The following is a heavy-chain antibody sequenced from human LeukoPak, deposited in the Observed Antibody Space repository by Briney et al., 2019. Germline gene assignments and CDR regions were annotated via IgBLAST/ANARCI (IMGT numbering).Heavy chain of an antibody. CDR3: ASAAGPFDN. CDR1: GFTFSDYY. J-gene: IGHJ4*02. Sequence: PGGSLRLSCAVSGFTFSDYYMSWIRQAPGKGLEWISYISSSGDTIYYTDSVRGRFTISRDNAQNSLYLQMNSLRAEDTAVYYCASAAGPFDNWGQGTLVTVSS. V-gene: IGHV3-11*01. CDR2: ISSSGDTI. D-gene: IGHD6-13*01.